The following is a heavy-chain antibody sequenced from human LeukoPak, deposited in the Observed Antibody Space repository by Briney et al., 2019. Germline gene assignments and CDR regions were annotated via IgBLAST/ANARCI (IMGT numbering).Heavy chain of an antibody. Sequence: GGSLRLSCAASGFTFSSYSINWVRQAPGKGLEWVSYISSSSSAIYYADSVKGRFTISRDNAKSSLYLQMNGLRAEDTAVYYCARGGGRHVEYWGQGNLVTVSS. V-gene: IGHV3-48*01. CDR2: ISSSSSAI. D-gene: IGHD2/OR15-2a*01. CDR3: ARGGGRHVEY. J-gene: IGHJ4*02. CDR1: GFTFSSYS.